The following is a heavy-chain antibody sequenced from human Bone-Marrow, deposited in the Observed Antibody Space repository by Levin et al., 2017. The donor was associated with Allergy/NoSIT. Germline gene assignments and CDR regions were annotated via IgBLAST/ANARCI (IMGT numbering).Heavy chain of an antibody. V-gene: IGHV3-48*03. CDR3: ARVRGAESNYYYYYMDV. D-gene: IGHD2-15*01. CDR1: GFTFRGFE. CDR2: ISSSATTL. J-gene: IGHJ6*03. Sequence: GESLKISCAASGFTFRGFEMSWVRQAPGKGLEWLSYISSSATTLYYADSVKGRFTISRDNAKNSLFLQMNSLRAGDTAVYYCARVRGAESNYYYYYMDVWGKGTTVTVSS.